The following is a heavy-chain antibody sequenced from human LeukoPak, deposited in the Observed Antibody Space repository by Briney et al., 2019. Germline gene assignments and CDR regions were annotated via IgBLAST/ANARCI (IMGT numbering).Heavy chain of an antibody. CDR3: AKLLGTPTTYDS. V-gene: IGHV3-7*01. D-gene: IGHD2/OR15-2a*01. CDR2: INPDGSHI. J-gene: IGHJ4*02. Sequence: GGPLRLSCEASGFTFSGNWMSWVRQAPGKGLEWVASINPDGSHIFYVDSVKGRFTISRDNTKSSLYLQMNSLGAEDTAMYSCAKLLGTPTTYDSWGQGTRVTVSS. CDR1: GFTFSGNW.